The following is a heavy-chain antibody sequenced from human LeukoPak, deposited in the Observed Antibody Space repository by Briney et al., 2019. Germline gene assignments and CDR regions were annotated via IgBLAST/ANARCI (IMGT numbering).Heavy chain of an antibody. CDR3: ARSRSSSGCDY. CDR2: ISSSGSTI. CDR1: GFTFSSYE. V-gene: IGHV3-48*03. Sequence: PGGSLRLSCAASGFTFSSYEMNWVRQAPGKGLEWVSYISSSGSTIYYADSVKGRSTISRDNAKNSLYLQMNSLRAEDTAVYYCARSRSSSGCDYWGQGTLVTVSS. J-gene: IGHJ4*02. D-gene: IGHD6-19*01.